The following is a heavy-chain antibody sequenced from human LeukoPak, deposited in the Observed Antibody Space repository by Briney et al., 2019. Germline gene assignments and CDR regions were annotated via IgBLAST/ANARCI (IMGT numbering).Heavy chain of an antibody. D-gene: IGHD1-14*01. J-gene: IGHJ4*02. CDR3: ARQPIGPYYFDY. V-gene: IGHV4-4*07. Sequence: KPSETLSLTCTVSGASVSNYYWSWIRQPAWKGLEWIGRIYNGGSANYNPSLQSRISMSVDTSKNQFSLRLKSVTAADTAVYYCARQPIGPYYFDYWGQGTLVTVSS. CDR1: GASVSNYY. CDR2: IYNGGSA.